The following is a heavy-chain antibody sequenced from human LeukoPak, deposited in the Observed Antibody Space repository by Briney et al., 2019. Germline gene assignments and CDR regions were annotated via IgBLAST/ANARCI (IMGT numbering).Heavy chain of an antibody. V-gene: IGHV4-34*01. CDR3: ARAGLDFWSGYVDYYYYMDV. Sequence: SETLSLTCAVYGGSFSGYYWSWIRQPPGKGLEWIGEINHSGSTNYNLSLKSRVTISVDTSKNQFSLKLSSVTAADTAVYYCARAGLDFWSGYVDYYYYMDVWGKGTTVTVSS. CDR2: INHSGST. CDR1: GGSFSGYY. D-gene: IGHD3-3*01. J-gene: IGHJ6*03.